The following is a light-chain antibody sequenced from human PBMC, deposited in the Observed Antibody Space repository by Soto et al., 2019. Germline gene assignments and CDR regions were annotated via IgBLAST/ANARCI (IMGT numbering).Light chain of an antibody. J-gene: IGKJ1*01. CDR3: QQYGSSPGT. V-gene: IGKV3D-15*01. Sequence: EIVMTQSPATLSVSPGERATLSCRASQSVSSNLAWYQQKPGQAPRLLIYDASNRATGIPARFSGSGSGTDFTLTISSPEPEDFAVYYCQQYGSSPGTFGQGTKVDIK. CDR1: QSVSSN. CDR2: DAS.